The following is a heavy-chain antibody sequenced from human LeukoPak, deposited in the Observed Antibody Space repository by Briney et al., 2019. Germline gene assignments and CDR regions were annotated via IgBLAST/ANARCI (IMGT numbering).Heavy chain of an antibody. D-gene: IGHD3-22*01. CDR2: INHSGST. V-gene: IGHV4-34*01. Sequence: SETLSLTCAVYGGSFSGYYWSWIRQPPGKGLEWIGEINHSGSTNYNPSLKSRVTISVDTSKNQFSLKLSSVTAADTAVYYCARGHYYDSSGRRYYYFDYWGQGTLVTVSS. CDR3: ARGHYYDSSGRRYYYFDY. CDR1: GGSFSGYY. J-gene: IGHJ4*02.